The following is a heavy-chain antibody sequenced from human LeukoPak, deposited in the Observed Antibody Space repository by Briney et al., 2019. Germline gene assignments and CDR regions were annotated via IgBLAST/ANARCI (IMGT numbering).Heavy chain of an antibody. V-gene: IGHV1-46*01. CDR1: GYTFTSYY. Sequence: GASVKVSCKASGYTFTSYYIHWVRQAPGQGLEWMGIINPSGGGTSYAQKFQGRVTMTRDTSTSTVYMELSSLRSEDTAVYYCARDVWLRQGELDYWGQGTLVTVSS. CDR2: INPSGGGT. D-gene: IGHD5-12*01. J-gene: IGHJ4*02. CDR3: ARDVWLRQGELDY.